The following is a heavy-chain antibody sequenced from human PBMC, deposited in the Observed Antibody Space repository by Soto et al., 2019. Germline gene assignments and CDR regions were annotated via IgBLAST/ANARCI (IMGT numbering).Heavy chain of an antibody. CDR3: ASTSAGPGRSFDY. V-gene: IGHV1-18*01. J-gene: IGHJ4*02. CDR2: ISAYNGNT. Sequence: VSVKVCSKESGVTHNSESICWLRHAPGQGLEWMGWISAYNGNTNYAQKLQGRVTMTTDTSTSTAYMELRSLRSDDTAVYYCASTSAGPGRSFDYWGQGTLVTVSS. D-gene: IGHD3-10*01. CDR1: GVTHNSES.